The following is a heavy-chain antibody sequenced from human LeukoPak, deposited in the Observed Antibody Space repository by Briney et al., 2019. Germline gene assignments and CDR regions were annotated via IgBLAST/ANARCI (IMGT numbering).Heavy chain of an antibody. V-gene: IGHV3-23*01. D-gene: IGHD3-9*01. CDR2: ISAGGGNT. CDR3: AKARGYDVFSYLDS. Sequence: PGGSLRLSCAASGFTFSSFAMSWVRQAPGKGLEWVAAISAGGGNTYYADSVKGRFTISRDNSKNTVFLQMSTLRAEDTAVFYCAKARGYDVFSYLDSWGQGALVTVSS. CDR1: GFTFSSFA. J-gene: IGHJ4*03.